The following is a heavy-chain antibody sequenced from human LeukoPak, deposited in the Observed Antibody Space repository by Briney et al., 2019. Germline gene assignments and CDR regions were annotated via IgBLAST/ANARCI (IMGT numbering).Heavy chain of an antibody. CDR3: ARDPTNTSGRYAYFDY. D-gene: IGHD6-19*01. V-gene: IGHV1-18*01. CDR2: ISGYNGDT. CDR1: GFPFTHHG. J-gene: IGHJ4*02. Sequence: GASVKVSCKASGFPFTHHGITWVRQAPGQGLEWMGWISGYNGDTNYEQKFQGRVTLTTDTSTSTAYMELRSLRSDDTAVYYCARDPTNTSGRYAYFDYWGQGTLVTVSS.